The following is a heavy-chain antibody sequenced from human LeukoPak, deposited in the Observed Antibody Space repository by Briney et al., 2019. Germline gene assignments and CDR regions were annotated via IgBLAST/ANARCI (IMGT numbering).Heavy chain of an antibody. V-gene: IGHV4-31*03. CDR1: SGSISSGVYY. CDR3: ARGVRWLQLSYFDY. CDR2: IYYSGST. D-gene: IGHD5-24*01. Sequence: SETLSLTCPVSSGSISSGVYYGSWIRQHPGKGLEWIGYIYYSGSTYYNPSLKSRVTISVDTSKNQFSLKLSSVTAADTAVYYCARGVRWLQLSYFDYWGQGTLVTVSS. J-gene: IGHJ4*02.